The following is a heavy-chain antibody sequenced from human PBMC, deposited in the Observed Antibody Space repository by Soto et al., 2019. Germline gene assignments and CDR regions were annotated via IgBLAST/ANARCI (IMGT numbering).Heavy chain of an antibody. CDR1: GGTFSSYT. J-gene: IGHJ6*02. D-gene: IGHD6-13*01. V-gene: IGHV1-69*08. Sequence: QVQLVPSGAEVKKPGSSVTVSCKASGGTFSSYTISWVRQAPGQGLEWMGRIIPIRGIANYAQKFQGRVTITADKSTSTAYMELSSLRSEDTAVYYWARDTGKAAAPHRRGGMDVWGQGTTVTVSS. CDR2: IIPIRGIA. CDR3: ARDTGKAAAPHRRGGMDV.